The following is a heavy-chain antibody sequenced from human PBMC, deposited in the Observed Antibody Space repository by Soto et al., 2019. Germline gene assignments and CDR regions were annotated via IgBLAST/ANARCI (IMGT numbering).Heavy chain of an antibody. J-gene: IGHJ3*02. CDR3: ARARSVAALRDAFDI. D-gene: IGHD6-13*01. Sequence: SVKVSCKASGGTFSSYAISWVRQAPGRGLEWMGGIIPIFGTANYAQKFQGRVTITADESTSTAYMELSSLRSEDTAVYYCARARSVAALRDAFDIWGQGTMVTVSS. V-gene: IGHV1-69*13. CDR1: GGTFSSYA. CDR2: IIPIFGTA.